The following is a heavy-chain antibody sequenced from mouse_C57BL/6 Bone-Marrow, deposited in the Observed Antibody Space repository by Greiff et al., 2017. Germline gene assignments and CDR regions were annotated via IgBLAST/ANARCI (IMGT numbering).Heavy chain of an antibody. J-gene: IGHJ3*01. Sequence: VQLQQSGAELVRPGTSVKLSCKASGYTFTSYWMHWVKQRPGQGLEWIGVIDPSDSYTNYNQKFKGKATLTVDTSSSTAYMQLSSLTSEDSAVYYCARRYYGSSPFAYWGQGTLVTVSA. CDR2: IDPSDSYT. CDR1: GYTFTSYW. D-gene: IGHD1-1*01. CDR3: ARRYYGSSPFAY. V-gene: IGHV1-59*01.